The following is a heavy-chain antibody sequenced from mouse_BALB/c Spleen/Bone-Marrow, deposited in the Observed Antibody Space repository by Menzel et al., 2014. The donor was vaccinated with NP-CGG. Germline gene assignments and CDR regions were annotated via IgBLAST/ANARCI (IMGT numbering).Heavy chain of an antibody. D-gene: IGHD1-2*01. CDR3: VGSRLRGWYFDV. CDR1: GNTFTSYD. Sequence: QVQLQQPGVELVKPGASVKLSCKASGNTFTSYDINWVRQRPEQGLEWIGWIFPGDSTTKYNEKFKGKATLSTDKSSSTVHMQLSRLTSEDSAVYFCVGSRLRGWYFDVWGAGTTVTISS. V-gene: IGHV1S56*01. J-gene: IGHJ1*01. CDR2: IFPGDSTT.